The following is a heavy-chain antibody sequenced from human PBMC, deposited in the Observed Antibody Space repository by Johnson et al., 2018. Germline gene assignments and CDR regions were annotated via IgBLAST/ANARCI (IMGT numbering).Heavy chain of an antibody. Sequence: QVQLVQSGGGLVKPGGSLRLSCVASGFTVSSNYMSWVRQAPGKGLEWVAVTSYDGSKKNYADSVKGRFTISRDNSKNTLYLQLNSLRVEDTAVYYCVKGYTSGWYAPLDSWGQGTLVTVSS. CDR3: VKGYTSGWYAPLDS. D-gene: IGHD6-19*01. CDR2: TSYDGSKK. J-gene: IGHJ4*02. V-gene: IGHV3-30*18. CDR1: GFTVSSNY.